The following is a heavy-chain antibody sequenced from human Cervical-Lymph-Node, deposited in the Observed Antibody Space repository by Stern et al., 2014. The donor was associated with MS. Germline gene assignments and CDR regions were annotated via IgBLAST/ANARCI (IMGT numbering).Heavy chain of an antibody. J-gene: IGHJ4*02. D-gene: IGHD4-17*01. CDR3: TTESRYYGDDY. Sequence: VQLVQSGGCLVKPGGSLRLSCEASGFTFSSAWMSWVRQAPGKGLEWVGRIKSNSDGGTTDYGAPVKGRFAISRDDSRDTLYLQMNSLKIGDTAVYFCTTESRYYGDDYWGQGTLVTVSS. CDR1: GFTFSSAW. V-gene: IGHV3-15*01. CDR2: IKSNSDGGTT.